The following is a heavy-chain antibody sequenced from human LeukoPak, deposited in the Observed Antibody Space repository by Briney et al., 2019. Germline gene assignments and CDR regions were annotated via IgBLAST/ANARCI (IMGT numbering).Heavy chain of an antibody. CDR2: ISSSGAST. D-gene: IGHD3-22*01. J-gene: IGHJ4*02. V-gene: IGHV3-64*01. Sequence: GGSLRLSCAASGFTFSTYAMHWVRQAPGKGLEYLSAISSSGASTYYANSVKGRFTISRDNSKNTLYLQMNSLRAEDTAVYYCAKVYYDSSGYYYGTHPFDYWGQGTLVTVSS. CDR3: AKVYYDSSGYYYGTHPFDY. CDR1: GFTFSTYA.